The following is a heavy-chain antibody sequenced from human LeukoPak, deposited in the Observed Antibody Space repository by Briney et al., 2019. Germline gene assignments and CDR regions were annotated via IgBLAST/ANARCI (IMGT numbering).Heavy chain of an antibody. D-gene: IGHD6-19*01. Sequence: SETLSLTCAVYGGSFSGYYWSWIRQPPGKGLEWIGEINHSGSTNYNPSLKSRVTISVDTSKNQFSLKLSSVTAADTAVYYCARGRYSSGWYDFWGQGTLVTVSS. CDR1: GGSFSGYY. CDR3: ARGRYSSGWYDF. V-gene: IGHV4-34*01. CDR2: INHSGST. J-gene: IGHJ5*01.